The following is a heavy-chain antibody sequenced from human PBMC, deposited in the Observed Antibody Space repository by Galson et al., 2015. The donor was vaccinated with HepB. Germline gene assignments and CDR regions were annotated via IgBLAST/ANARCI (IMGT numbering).Heavy chain of an antibody. Sequence: SLRLSCAASGFTFSSYGTHWVRQAPGKGLEWVAVISYDGSNKYYADSVKGRFTISRDNSKNTLYLQMNSLRAEDTAVYYCAKERGITMIVVVSYYFDYWGQGALVTVSS. V-gene: IGHV3-30*18. D-gene: IGHD3-22*01. CDR3: AKERGITMIVVVSYYFDY. CDR1: GFTFSSYG. J-gene: IGHJ4*02. CDR2: ISYDGSNK.